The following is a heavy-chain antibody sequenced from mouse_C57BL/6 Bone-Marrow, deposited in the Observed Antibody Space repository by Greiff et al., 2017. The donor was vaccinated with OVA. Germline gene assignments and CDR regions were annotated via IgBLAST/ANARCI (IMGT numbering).Heavy chain of an antibody. CDR1: GFNIKDDY. CDR3: TLDDYSNWFAY. Sequence: VQLQQSGAELVRPGASVKLSCTASGFNIKDDYMHWVKQRPEQGLEWIGWIDPENGDTEYASKFQGKATITADTSSNTAYLQLSSLTSEDTAVYYCTLDDYSNWFAYWGQGTLVTVSA. J-gene: IGHJ3*01. CDR2: IDPENGDT. D-gene: IGHD2-5*01. V-gene: IGHV14-4*01.